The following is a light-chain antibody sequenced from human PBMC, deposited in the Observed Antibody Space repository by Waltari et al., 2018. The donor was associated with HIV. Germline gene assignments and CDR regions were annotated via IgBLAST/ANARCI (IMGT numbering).Light chain of an antibody. Sequence: EIVLTQSPGTLSLSPGARATLSCRASQSVRSASLAWYQQKPGQAPRLLIVGASSRAPGIPDRCSGSGAVTDFILTISRLEPEDCAVYYCQQYAASPLTFGGGTRVEIK. CDR3: QQYAASPLT. CDR2: GAS. CDR1: QSVRSAS. V-gene: IGKV3-20*01. J-gene: IGKJ4*01.